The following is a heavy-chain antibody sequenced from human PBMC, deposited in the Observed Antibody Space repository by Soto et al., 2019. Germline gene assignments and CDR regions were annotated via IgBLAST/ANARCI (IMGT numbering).Heavy chain of an antibody. V-gene: IGHV4-59*01. CDR2: AYYSGST. CDR1: GGSISHYY. J-gene: IGHJ5*02. D-gene: IGHD2-8*01. Sequence: SSETLSLTCTVSGGSISHYYWSWIRQSPGKGLEWIGYAYYSGSTDYNPSLKSRVTMSVDTSKNQVSLKLNSVTTADTAVYYCARDRSTYGGGGTGEVKVYWFDPWGPGTLVTVSS. CDR3: ARDRSTYGGGGTGEVKVYWFDP.